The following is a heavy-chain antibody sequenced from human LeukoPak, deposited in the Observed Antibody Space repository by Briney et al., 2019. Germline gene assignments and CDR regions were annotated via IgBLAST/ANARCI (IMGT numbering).Heavy chain of an antibody. CDR3: ARFSYGDYVA. J-gene: IGHJ5*02. Sequence: GGSLRLSCAASGFTFTMFGMNWVRQAPGKGLEWVSYIDARSGIVYYAESVKGRFTISRDNFKKTLSLQMNSLRPDDTALYYCARFSYGDYVAWGQGTLVTVSS. CDR1: GFTFTMFG. CDR2: IDARSGIV. V-gene: IGHV3-48*01. D-gene: IGHD4-17*01.